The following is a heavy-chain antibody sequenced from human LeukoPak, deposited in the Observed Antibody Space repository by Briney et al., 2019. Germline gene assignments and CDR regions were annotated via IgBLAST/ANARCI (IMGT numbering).Heavy chain of an antibody. V-gene: IGHV3-23*01. CDR3: AKGLGKTTVTPLGY. J-gene: IGHJ4*02. D-gene: IGHD4-11*01. CDR1: GFTFSSYA. Sequence: GGSLRLSCAASGFTFSSYAMSWVRQAPGKGLEWVSGISAGGGSTYYADSVKGRFTISGDNSKNTLYLQMDRLRAEDTAVYYCAKGLGKTTVTPLGYWGQGTLVTVSS. CDR2: ISAGGGST.